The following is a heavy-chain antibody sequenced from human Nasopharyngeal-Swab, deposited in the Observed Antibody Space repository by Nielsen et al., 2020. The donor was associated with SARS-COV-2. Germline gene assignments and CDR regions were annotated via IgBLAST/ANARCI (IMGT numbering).Heavy chain of an antibody. CDR3: ASTPYSSGWYGPRSANYGMDV. Sequence: WVRQAPGQGLEWTGGIVPIFGTANYAQKFQGRVTITADESTSTAYMELSSLRSEDTAVYYCASTPYSSGWYGPRSANYGMDVWGQGTTVTVSS. V-gene: IGHV1-69*01. D-gene: IGHD6-19*01. J-gene: IGHJ6*02. CDR2: IVPIFGTA.